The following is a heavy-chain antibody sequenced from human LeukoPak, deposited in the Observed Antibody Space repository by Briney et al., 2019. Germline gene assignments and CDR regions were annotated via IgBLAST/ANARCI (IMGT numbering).Heavy chain of an antibody. CDR1: GFTFSSYG. CDR3: ARDRGSYWDGGNDY. Sequence: PGGSLRLSCAASGFTFSSYGMHWVRQAPGKGLEWVAVIWYDGSNKYYADSVKGRFTISRDNSKNTLYRQMNSLRAEDTAVYYCARDRGSYWDGGNDYWGQGTLVTVSS. V-gene: IGHV3-33*01. D-gene: IGHD1-26*01. J-gene: IGHJ4*02. CDR2: IWYDGSNK.